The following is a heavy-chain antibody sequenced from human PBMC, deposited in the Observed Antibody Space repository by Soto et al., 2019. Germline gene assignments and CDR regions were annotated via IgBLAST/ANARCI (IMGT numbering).Heavy chain of an antibody. V-gene: IGHV4-4*02. Sequence: SETLSLTCAVSGGYISSINLWSWVRQSPGKGLEWIGEILHTGSTNYNPSLKSRVTIAVDKSKNQFSLKLNSVTAADTAVYYCTRSHDRSGYAHSWGQGTLVTVSS. CDR2: ILHTGST. D-gene: IGHD3-22*01. J-gene: IGHJ4*02. CDR1: GGYISSINL. CDR3: TRSHDRSGYAHS.